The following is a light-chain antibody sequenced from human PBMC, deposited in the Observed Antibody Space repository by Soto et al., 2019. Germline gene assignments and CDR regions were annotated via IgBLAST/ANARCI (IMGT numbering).Light chain of an antibody. CDR3: QQYGSSPYA. J-gene: IGKJ2*01. CDR2: GAS. Sequence: EIVLTQSPGTLSLSPGQRATLSCRASQSVSDNSLAWYQQRPGQTPRLLIYGASSRPTDIPDRFSGNGSGTDFTLTISRLDPEDFAVYYCQQYGSSPYAFGQGTKLEI. CDR1: QSVSDNS. V-gene: IGKV3-20*01.